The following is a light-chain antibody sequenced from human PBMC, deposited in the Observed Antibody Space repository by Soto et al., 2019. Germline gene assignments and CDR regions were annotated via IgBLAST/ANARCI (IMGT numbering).Light chain of an antibody. CDR2: AAS. Sequence: DIQITQSPSTLSASVGDRVTITCRASHSVYTWLAWYQQKPGKSPRILIYAASILGSGVPSRFSGSGSGTEFTLTISSLQPDDFATYYCQPHNGVFAGGTKVDIK. CDR1: HSVYTW. J-gene: IGKJ4*01. CDR3: QPHNGV. V-gene: IGKV1-5*01.